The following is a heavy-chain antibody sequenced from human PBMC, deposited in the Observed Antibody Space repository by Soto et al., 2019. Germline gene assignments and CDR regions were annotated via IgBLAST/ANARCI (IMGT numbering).Heavy chain of an antibody. J-gene: IGHJ4*02. CDR3: AKGAAIEDHHDY. V-gene: IGHV1-69*02. D-gene: IGHD3-16*02. Sequence: QVQLVQSGAEVKKPGSSVKVSCKASGGTFSSYTISWVRQAPGQGLEWMGRIIPILGIANYAQKFQGRVTITADKSTSTAYMELSSLRSEDTAVYYCAKGAAIEDHHDYWGQGTLVTVSS. CDR2: IIPILGIA. CDR1: GGTFSSYT.